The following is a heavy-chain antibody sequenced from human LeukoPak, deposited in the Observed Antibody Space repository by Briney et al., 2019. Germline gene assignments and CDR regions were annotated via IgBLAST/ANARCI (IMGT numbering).Heavy chain of an antibody. J-gene: IGHJ4*02. CDR1: GFTFSSYS. V-gene: IGHV3-21*04. CDR2: ISSSSRYI. D-gene: IGHD6-6*01. CDR3: ARIGHSSSSLDF. Sequence: RGSLRLSCAASGFTFSSYSMNWVRQAPGKGLEWVSSISSSSRYIYYADSVKGRFTISRDNAKNSVYLQMISLRAEDTAVYKCARIGHSSSSLDFWGRGTLVTVSS.